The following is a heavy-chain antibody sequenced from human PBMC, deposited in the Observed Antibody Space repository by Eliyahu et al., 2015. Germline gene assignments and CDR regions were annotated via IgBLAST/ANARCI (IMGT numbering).Heavy chain of an antibody. CDR1: GFXFNNYA. V-gene: IGHV3-23*01. D-gene: IGHD6-19*01. J-gene: IGHJ4*02. CDR3: AKDPYASGWYGVYDY. CDR2: ISGGGGST. Sequence: EVQLLESGGGLVPPGGSLRLSCXTSGFXFNNYAMTWVRQAPGKGLEWVSAISGGGGSTYYADSVKGRFTISRDNSKNTLYLQMNSLRAGDTAVYYCAKDPYASGWYGVYDYWGQGTLVTVSS.